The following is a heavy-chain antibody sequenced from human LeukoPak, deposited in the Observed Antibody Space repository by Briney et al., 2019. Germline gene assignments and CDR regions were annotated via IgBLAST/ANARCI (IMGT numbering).Heavy chain of an antibody. CDR3: ARGVYDILTGWYNWFDP. CDR2: IYHSGCT. Sequence: SEPLSFTCAVSGASISSGGYSWRWVRQPPRKGLEWIRHIYHSGCTYYYPSRQSPVTISIARSTHHASVKLGPVTAADTAVYNCARGVYDILTGWYNWFDPWGQGTLVTVSS. D-gene: IGHD3-9*01. V-gene: IGHV4-30-2*01. J-gene: IGHJ5*02. CDR1: GASISSGGYS.